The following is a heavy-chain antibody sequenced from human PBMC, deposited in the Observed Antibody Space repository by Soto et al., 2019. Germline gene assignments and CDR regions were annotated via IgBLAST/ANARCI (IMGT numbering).Heavy chain of an antibody. CDR3: ARSVVMYYYGMDV. V-gene: IGHV4-39*01. CDR2: IYYSGST. Sequence: SETLSLTCTVSGGSISSSSYYWGWIRQPPGKGLEWIGSIYYSGSTYYNPSLKSRVTISVDTSKNQFSLKLSSVTAADTAVYFCARSVVMYYYGMDVWGQGTTVTVSS. J-gene: IGHJ6*02. D-gene: IGHD2-21*01. CDR1: GGSISSSSYY.